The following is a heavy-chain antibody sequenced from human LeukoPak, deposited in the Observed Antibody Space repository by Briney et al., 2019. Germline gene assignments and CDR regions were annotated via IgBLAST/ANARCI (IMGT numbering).Heavy chain of an antibody. V-gene: IGHV1-8*02. CDR1: GYTFTSYY. Sequence: GASVKVSCKASGYTFTSYYMHWVRQAPGQGLEWMGWMDPNRGNTGYAQKFQGRVTMTRSTSVNTAYMELSSLTSEDTAVYYCARAPRITIFGVTKGADAFDIWGQGTMVTVSS. D-gene: IGHD3-3*01. CDR3: ARAPRITIFGVTKGADAFDI. CDR2: MDPNRGNT. J-gene: IGHJ3*02.